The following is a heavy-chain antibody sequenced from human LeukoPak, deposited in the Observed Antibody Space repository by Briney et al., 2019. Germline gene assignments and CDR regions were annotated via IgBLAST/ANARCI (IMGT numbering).Heavy chain of an antibody. J-gene: IGHJ4*02. CDR1: GFTFSSYA. CDR2: ISGSGGST. V-gene: IGHV3-23*01. Sequence: GGSLRLSCAASGFTFSSYAMSWVRQAPGKGLEWVSAISGSGGSTYYADSVKGRFTIPRDNSKNTLFLLMNGLRAEDTAVYYCAKERDAKGYFDYWGQGTLVTVSS. CDR3: AKERDAKGYFDY.